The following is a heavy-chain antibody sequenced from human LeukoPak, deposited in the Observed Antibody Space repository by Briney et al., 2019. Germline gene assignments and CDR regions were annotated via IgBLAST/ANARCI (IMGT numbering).Heavy chain of an antibody. CDR3: ARGPARIAARRQWGFRLDYYYMDV. J-gene: IGHJ6*03. CDR2: MNPNSGNT. D-gene: IGHD6-6*01. CDR1: GYTFTSYD. Sequence: ASVKVSCKASGYTFTSYDINWVRQATGQGLEWMGWMNPNSGNTGYAQKFQGRVTMTRNTSISTAYMQLSSLRSEDTAVYYCARGPARIAARRQWGFRLDYYYMDVWGKGTTVTVSS. V-gene: IGHV1-8*01.